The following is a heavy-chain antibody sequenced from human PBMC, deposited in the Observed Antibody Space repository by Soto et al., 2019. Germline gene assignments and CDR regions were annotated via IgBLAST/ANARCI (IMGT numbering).Heavy chain of an antibody. Sequence: GESLKISCKGSGYSFTSYWIGWVRQMPGKDLEWMGIIYPGVSDTRYSPSFQGQVTISADKSISTAYLQWSSLKASDTAMYYCARHLRASYYYYYMDVWGKGTTVTVSS. V-gene: IGHV5-51*01. CDR1: GYSFTSYW. D-gene: IGHD5-12*01. J-gene: IGHJ6*03. CDR2: IYPGVSDT. CDR3: ARHLRASYYYYYMDV.